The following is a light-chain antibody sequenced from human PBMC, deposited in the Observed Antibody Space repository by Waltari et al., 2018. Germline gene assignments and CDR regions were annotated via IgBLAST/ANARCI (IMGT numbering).Light chain of an antibody. V-gene: IGLV3-25*03. CDR2: KDR. CDR3: QSADSSGTNVV. CDR1: ALPKQH. J-gene: IGLJ2*01. Sequence: SYELTQPPSVSVSPGQTARITCSGDALPKQHAYWYQQKPGQAPVLVIYKDRERPSGIPERVSGSSAGTTVTLTISGVQEEDEADYYCQSADSSGTNVVFGGGTKLTVL.